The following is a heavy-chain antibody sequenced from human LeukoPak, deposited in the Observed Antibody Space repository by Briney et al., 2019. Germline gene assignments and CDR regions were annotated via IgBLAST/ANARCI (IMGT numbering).Heavy chain of an antibody. CDR3: AKGAGAAAGTE. V-gene: IGHV3-23*01. Sequence: GGSLRLSCAASGFTFSNYAMNWVRQAPGKGLEWVSSVSAGGGETFYGDSVKGRFIVSRDNSKNTLYLQMNSLRAEDTAVYYCAKGAGAAAGTEWGQGTLVTVSS. D-gene: IGHD6-13*01. CDR1: GFTFSNYA. CDR2: VSAGGGET. J-gene: IGHJ4*02.